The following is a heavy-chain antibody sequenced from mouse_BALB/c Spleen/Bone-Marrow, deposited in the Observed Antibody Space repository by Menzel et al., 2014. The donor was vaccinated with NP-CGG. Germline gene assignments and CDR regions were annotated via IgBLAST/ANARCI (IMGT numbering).Heavy chain of an antibody. Sequence: QVQLQQSGAGLVRPGSSVKISCKASGYAFSIYWMHWVKQRPGQGLEWIGQIYTGDDETDYNGMFKGKATLTADRSSSTAFLLQNSLTSEESAVYFCGRGGITFDYWGQCATLTVSS. J-gene: IGHJ2*01. CDR3: GRGGITFDY. CDR1: GYAFSIYW. V-gene: IGHV1-80*01. CDR2: IYTGDDET. D-gene: IGHD2-4*01.